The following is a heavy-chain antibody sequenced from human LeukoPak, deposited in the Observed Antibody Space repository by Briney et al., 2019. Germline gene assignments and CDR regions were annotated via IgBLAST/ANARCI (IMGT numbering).Heavy chain of an antibody. J-gene: IGHJ4*02. D-gene: IGHD3-10*01. CDR3: AIEKTYYGSGNYFES. CDR2: IYPDAVT. Sequence: GGSLRLSCAASGFTVSTEYMTWVRQVPGKGLECISSIYPDAVTWYAKSVRGRITISRDSVKNTLYLQMTSLIPEDTAVYYCAIEKTYYGSGNYFESWGQGTLVTVSS. CDR1: GFTVSTEY. V-gene: IGHV3-66*01.